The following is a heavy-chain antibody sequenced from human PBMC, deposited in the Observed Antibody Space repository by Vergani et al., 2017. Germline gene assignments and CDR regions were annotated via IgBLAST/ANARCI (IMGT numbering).Heavy chain of an antibody. CDR3: AREGRGILEWTLANWFDP. V-gene: IGHV1-69*08. D-gene: IGHD3-3*01. Sequence: QVQLVQSGAEVKKPGSSVKVSCKASGGTFSSYTISWVRQAPGQGLEWMGRIIPILGIANYAQKFQGRVTITADKSTSTAYMELSSLRSEDTAVYYCAREGRGILEWTLANWFDPWGQGTLVTVSS. CDR2: IIPILGIA. J-gene: IGHJ5*02. CDR1: GGTFSSYT.